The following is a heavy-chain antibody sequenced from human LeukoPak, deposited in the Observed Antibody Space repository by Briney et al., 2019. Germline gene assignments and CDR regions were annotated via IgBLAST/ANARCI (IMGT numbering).Heavy chain of an antibody. V-gene: IGHV4-4*07. J-gene: IGHJ4*02. CDR3: ARGKGAGSRPFDY. D-gene: IGHD3-10*01. Sequence: SETLSLTCIVSGGSINSYWSWIRQPAGKGLEWIGRISGSGTITYNPALQSRLTISIDTSKNQFSLKLSSVTAADTAVYYCARGKGAGSRPFDYWGQGTLVTVSS. CDR2: ISGSGTI. CDR1: GGSINSY.